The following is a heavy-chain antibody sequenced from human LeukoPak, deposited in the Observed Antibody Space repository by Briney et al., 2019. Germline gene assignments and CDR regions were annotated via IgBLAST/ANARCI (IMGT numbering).Heavy chain of an antibody. CDR3: ARAAAAAFGDY. CDR2: IIPILGIA. CDR1: GGTFSSYT. Sequence: SVKVSCKASGGTFSSYTISWVRQAPGQGLEWMGRIIPILGIANYAQKFQGRVTITADKSTSTAYMELRSLRSDDTAVYYCARAAAAAFGDYWGQGTLVTVSS. D-gene: IGHD6-13*01. J-gene: IGHJ4*02. V-gene: IGHV1-69*02.